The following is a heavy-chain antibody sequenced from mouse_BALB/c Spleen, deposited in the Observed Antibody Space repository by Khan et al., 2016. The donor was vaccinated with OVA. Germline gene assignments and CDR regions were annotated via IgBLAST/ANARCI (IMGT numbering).Heavy chain of an antibody. V-gene: IGHV2-2*02. CDR3: ARIVISTSDYAMDY. CDR2: IWSGGST. D-gene: IGHD2-14*01. Sequence: QVQLKQSGPGLVQPSQSLSITCTVSGFSLTSYGVHWVRQSPGKGLEWLGVIWSGGSTDYNAAFISRLSISEDTSKSQVFIKMNSLKASETAIYYCARIVISTSDYAMDYWGQGTSVTVSS. J-gene: IGHJ4*01. CDR1: GFSLTSYG.